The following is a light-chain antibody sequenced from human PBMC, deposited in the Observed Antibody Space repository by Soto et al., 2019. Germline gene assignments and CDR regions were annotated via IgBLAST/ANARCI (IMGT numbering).Light chain of an antibody. CDR1: RSVSSGY. Sequence: EIVLTQSPGTLSLSPGERATLSCRASRSVSSGYLAWYQHKPGQAPRLLIYGASSRASGIPDRFSGSGSGTHFTLSISRLEPEDFAVYYCQQYGSSPVTFGQGTKLEIK. J-gene: IGKJ2*01. CDR2: GAS. V-gene: IGKV3-20*01. CDR3: QQYGSSPVT.